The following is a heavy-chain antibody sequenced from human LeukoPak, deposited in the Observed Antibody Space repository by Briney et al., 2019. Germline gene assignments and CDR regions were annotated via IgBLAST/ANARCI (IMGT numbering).Heavy chain of an antibody. CDR2: INHSGST. J-gene: IGHJ5*02. V-gene: IGHV4-34*01. D-gene: IGHD3-10*01. CDR1: GGSFSGYY. CDR3: ASWFGELYTNWFDP. Sequence: SETLSLTCAVYGGSFSGYYWSWIRQPPGKGLEWIGEINHSGSTNYNPSLKSRVTISVDTSKNQFSLKLSSVTAADTAVYYCASWFGELYTNWFDPWGQGTLVTVSS.